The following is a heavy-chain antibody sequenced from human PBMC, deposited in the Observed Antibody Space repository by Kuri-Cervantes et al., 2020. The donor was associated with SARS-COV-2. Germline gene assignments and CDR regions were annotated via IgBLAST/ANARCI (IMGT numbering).Heavy chain of an antibody. CDR1: GFTFSNAW. J-gene: IGHJ3*02. CDR3: TTYYDFWSGYYSSDAFDI. Sequence: GGSLRLSCAASGFTFSNAWMSWVRQAPGKGLEWVGRIKSKTDGGTTDYAAPVKGRFTISGDDSKNTLYLQMNSLKTEDTAVYYCTTYYDFWSGYYSSDAFDIWGQGTMVTVSS. V-gene: IGHV3-15*01. D-gene: IGHD3-3*01. CDR2: IKSKTDGGTT.